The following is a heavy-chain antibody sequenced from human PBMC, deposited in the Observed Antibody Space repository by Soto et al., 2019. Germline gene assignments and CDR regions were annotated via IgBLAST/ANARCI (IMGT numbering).Heavy chain of an antibody. Sequence: PSETLSLTCTVSGGSVSSVSYYWSWIRQPPGKGLEWIGYIYYSGSTNYNPSLKSRVTISVDTSKNQFSLKLSSVTAADTAVYYCAREGYSYGLNYFDYWGQGTLVTVSS. D-gene: IGHD5-18*01. V-gene: IGHV4-61*01. CDR1: GGSVSSVSYY. J-gene: IGHJ4*02. CDR2: IYYSGST. CDR3: AREGYSYGLNYFDY.